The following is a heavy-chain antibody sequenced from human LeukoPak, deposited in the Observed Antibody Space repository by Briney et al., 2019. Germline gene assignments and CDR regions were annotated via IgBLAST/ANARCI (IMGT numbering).Heavy chain of an antibody. J-gene: IGHJ6*03. CDR2: IYYSGST. Sequence: SENLSLTCTVSGGSISSYYWSWIRQPPGKGLEWIGYIYYSGSTNYNPSLKSRVTISVDTSKNQFSLKLSSVTAADTAVYYCARVADCTNGVCYSDYYYMDVWGKGTTVTVSS. CDR1: GGSISSYY. CDR3: ARVADCTNGVCYSDYYYMDV. D-gene: IGHD2-8*01. V-gene: IGHV4-59*01.